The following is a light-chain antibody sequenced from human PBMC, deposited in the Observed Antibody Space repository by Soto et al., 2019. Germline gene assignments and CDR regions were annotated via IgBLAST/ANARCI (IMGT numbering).Light chain of an antibody. CDR3: QSYNDYQYI. Sequence: DIQLTQSPSFLSASVGDRVTITCRASQDIDNYLAWYEKKPGKGPNLLIFAASTLQSGVPSRFSGSGSGTQFTLTISSLQPEDFSTYYCQSYNDYQYIFGRGTKLQIK. J-gene: IGKJ2*01. CDR1: QDIDNY. V-gene: IGKV1-9*01. CDR2: AAS.